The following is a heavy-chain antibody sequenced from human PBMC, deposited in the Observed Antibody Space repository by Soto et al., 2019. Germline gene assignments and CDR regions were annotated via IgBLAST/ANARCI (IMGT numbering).Heavy chain of an antibody. V-gene: IGHV4-59*01. J-gene: IGHJ5*02. Sequence: QVQLQESGPGLVKPSETLSLTCTVSGGSISSYYWNWFRQPPGKGLEWIGYIYYSGSTNYNPSLKSRVPISVDMPKNQFSLKLSSVTAADTAVYYCARADPYCSGGSCYSVWFDPWGQGTLVTVSS. CDR3: ARADPYCSGGSCYSVWFDP. CDR2: IYYSGST. CDR1: GGSISSYY. D-gene: IGHD2-15*01.